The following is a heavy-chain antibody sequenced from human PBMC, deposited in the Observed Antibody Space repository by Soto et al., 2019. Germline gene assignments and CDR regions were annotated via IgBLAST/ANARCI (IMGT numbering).Heavy chain of an antibody. CDR2: ISSSSSYT. CDR3: ARDRSSSSILHYYGMDV. J-gene: IGHJ6*02. CDR1: GFTFSDYY. V-gene: IGHV3-11*06. Sequence: GGSLRLSCAASGFTFSDYYMSWIRQAPGKGLEWVSYISSSSSYTNYADSVKGRFTISRDNAKNSLYLQMNSLRAEDTAVYYCARDRSSSSILHYYGMDVWGQGTTVTVSS. D-gene: IGHD6-6*01.